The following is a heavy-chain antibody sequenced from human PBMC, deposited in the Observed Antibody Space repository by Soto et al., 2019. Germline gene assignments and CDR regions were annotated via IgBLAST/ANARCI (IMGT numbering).Heavy chain of an antibody. V-gene: IGHV4-34*01. CDR1: GGSFSGYY. CDR3: AREKPYSSSWSHDS. Sequence: QVQLQQWGAGLLKPSETLSLTCAVYGGSFSGYYWSWIRQPPGKGLEWIGEINHSGSTNYNPSLKGRVTVSVDTSKNQFSLKLSSVTAADPAVYYCAREKPYSSSWSHDSWGQGTLVTVSP. D-gene: IGHD6-13*01. J-gene: IGHJ5*01. CDR2: INHSGST.